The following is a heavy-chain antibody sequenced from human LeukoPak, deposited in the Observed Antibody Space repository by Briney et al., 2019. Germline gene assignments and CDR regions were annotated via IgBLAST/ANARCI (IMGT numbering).Heavy chain of an antibody. CDR2: RLLGGGGGHT. V-gene: IGHV3-23*01. CDR3: ARGRDYTMDV. J-gene: IGHJ6*02. D-gene: IGHD4-11*01. CDR1: AITTTSGA. Sequence: GGSLRLSCAVTAITTTSGALNWVRQAPGKGLGLDSARLLGGGGGHTYYTDSVKGRFTISRDSSTNTMYLQMNSLRADATGVYYCARGRDYTMDVWGQGTTVTVSS.